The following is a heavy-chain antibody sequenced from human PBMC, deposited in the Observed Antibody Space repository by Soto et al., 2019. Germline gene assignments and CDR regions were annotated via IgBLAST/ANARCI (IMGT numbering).Heavy chain of an antibody. V-gene: IGHV3-7*05. CDR2: IKQDGSEK. Sequence: GSLRLSCAASGFTFSSYWMSWVRQAQGKGLEWVANIKQDGSEKYYVDSVKGRFTISRDNAKNSLYLQMNSLRAEDTAVYYCARDYDFWSGYLGYWGQGALVTVSS. CDR1: GFTFSSYW. J-gene: IGHJ4*02. D-gene: IGHD3-3*01. CDR3: ARDYDFWSGYLGY.